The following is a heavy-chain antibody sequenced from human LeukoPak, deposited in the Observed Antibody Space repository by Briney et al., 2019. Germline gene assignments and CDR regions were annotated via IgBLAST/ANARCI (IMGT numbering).Heavy chain of an antibody. V-gene: IGHV3-33*01. D-gene: IGHD4-17*01. CDR2: IWYDGSNK. J-gene: IGHJ4*02. Sequence: GGSLRLSCAASGFTFSSYGMHWVRQAPGKGLEWVAVIWYDGSNKYYADSVKGRFTISRDNSKNTLYLQMNSLRAEDTAVYYCARHKDDYDDYVWNYWGQGTLVTVSS. CDR1: GFTFSSYG. CDR3: ARHKDDYDDYVWNY.